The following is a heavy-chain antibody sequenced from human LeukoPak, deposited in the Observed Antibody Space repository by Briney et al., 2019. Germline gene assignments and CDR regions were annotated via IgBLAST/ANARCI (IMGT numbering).Heavy chain of an antibody. D-gene: IGHD3-22*01. Sequence: PGGSLRLSCAASGFTFSSYGMHWVRQAPGKGLEWVAVISYDGSNKYYADSVKGRFTISRDNSKNTLYLQMNSLRAEDTAVYYCAKEPWYYYDSSGYYDYWGQGTLVTVSS. CDR3: AKEPWYYYDSSGYYDY. V-gene: IGHV3-30*18. J-gene: IGHJ4*02. CDR1: GFTFSSYG. CDR2: ISYDGSNK.